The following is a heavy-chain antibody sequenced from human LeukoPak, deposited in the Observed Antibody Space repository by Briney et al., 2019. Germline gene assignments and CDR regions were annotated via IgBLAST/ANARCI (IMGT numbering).Heavy chain of an antibody. Sequence: SETLSLTCTVSGVSISSSSYYWGWIRQPPGKGLEWIGSIYYSGSTYYNPSLKSRVTISVDTSKNQFSLKLYSVTAADTAVYYCARGSMGTTPHFDYWGQGTLVTVSS. J-gene: IGHJ4*02. D-gene: IGHD7-27*01. CDR3: ARGSMGTTPHFDY. V-gene: IGHV4-39*07. CDR1: GVSISSSSYY. CDR2: IYYSGST.